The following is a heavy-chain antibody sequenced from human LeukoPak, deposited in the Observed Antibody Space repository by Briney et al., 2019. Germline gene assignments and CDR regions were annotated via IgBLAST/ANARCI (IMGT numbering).Heavy chain of an antibody. CDR2: ISGSGGST. CDR1: GVAFSSYA. V-gene: IGHV3-23*01. CDR3: AKDLLVGATSKCCFDY. D-gene: IGHD1-26*01. J-gene: IGHJ4*02. Sequence: PGGSLRLSCAATGVAFSSYAMSLVRQAPGKGLEWVSAISGSGGSTYYADSVKGRFTISRDNSKNTLYLQMNSLRAEDTAVYYCAKDLLVGATSKCCFDYWGREPWSPSPQ.